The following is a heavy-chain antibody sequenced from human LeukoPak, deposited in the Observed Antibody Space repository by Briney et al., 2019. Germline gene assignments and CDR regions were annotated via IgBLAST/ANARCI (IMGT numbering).Heavy chain of an antibody. V-gene: IGHV1-46*01. D-gene: IGHD6-13*01. J-gene: IGHJ4*02. CDR2: INPSGGST. CDR1: GYTFTSYY. Sequence: ASVKVSCKASGYTFTSYYMHWVRQAPGQGLEWMGIINPSGGSTTYAQKFQGRVTMTRDMSTSTVYMELSSLRSEDTAVYYCAREGRGVPGSITAVKGFDYWGQGTLVTVSS. CDR3: AREGRGVPGSITAVKGFDY.